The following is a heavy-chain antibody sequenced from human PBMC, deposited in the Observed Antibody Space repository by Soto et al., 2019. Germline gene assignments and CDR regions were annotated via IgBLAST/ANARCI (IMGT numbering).Heavy chain of an antibody. CDR3: ARVFLEYSSSWYWFDP. J-gene: IGHJ5*02. D-gene: IGHD6-13*01. V-gene: IGHV3-30-3*01. Sequence: GGSLRLSCAASGITFSSYAMHSVRHAPGKGLEWVAVISYDGSNKYYAYSVKGRFTISRDNSKNTLYLQMNSLRAEDTAVYYCARVFLEYSSSWYWFDPWGQGTLVTVSS. CDR1: GITFSSYA. CDR2: ISYDGSNK.